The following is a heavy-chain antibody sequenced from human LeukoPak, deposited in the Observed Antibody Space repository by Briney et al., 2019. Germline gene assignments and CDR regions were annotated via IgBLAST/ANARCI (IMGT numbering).Heavy chain of an antibody. Sequence: ASVKVSCKASGYTFSDFGITWVRQAPGQGVEWMGWIGAYNDNANYPQKFQGRVTLTTDTSTSTAYMELRSLTSDDTALYYCARAGAAVTMFVDFWGQGTLVTVSA. CDR3: ARAGAAVTMFVDF. V-gene: IGHV1-18*01. CDR2: IGAYNDNA. CDR1: GYTFSDFG. J-gene: IGHJ4*02. D-gene: IGHD4-17*01.